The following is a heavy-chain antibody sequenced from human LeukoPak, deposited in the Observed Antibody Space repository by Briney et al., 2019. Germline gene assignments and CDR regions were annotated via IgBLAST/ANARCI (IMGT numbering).Heavy chain of an antibody. D-gene: IGHD6-19*01. CDR3: ARRTTGYSSGWCDSRRHLNWFDP. CDR2: MNPNSGNT. V-gene: IGHV1-8*01. CDR1: GYTFTSYD. Sequence: ASVKVSCKASGYTFTSYDTNWVRQATGQGLEWMGWMNPNSGNTGYAQKFQGRVTMTRNTSISTAYMELSSLRSEDTAVYYCARRTTGYSSGWCDSRRHLNWFDPWGQGTLVTVSS. J-gene: IGHJ5*02.